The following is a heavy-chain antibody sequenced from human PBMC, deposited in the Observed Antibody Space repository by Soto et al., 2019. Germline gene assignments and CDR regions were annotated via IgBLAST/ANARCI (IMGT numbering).Heavy chain of an antibody. D-gene: IGHD6-19*01. J-gene: IGHJ4*02. CDR1: GFTFSSYG. CDR3: ANAQQWLVPIMDY. CDR2: ISYDGSNK. Sequence: HPGGSLRLSCAASGFTFSSYGMHWVRQAPGKGLEWVAVISYDGSNKYYADSVKGRFTISRDNSKNTLYLQMNSLRAEDTAVYYCANAQQWLVPIMDYWGQGTLVSVSS. V-gene: IGHV3-30*18.